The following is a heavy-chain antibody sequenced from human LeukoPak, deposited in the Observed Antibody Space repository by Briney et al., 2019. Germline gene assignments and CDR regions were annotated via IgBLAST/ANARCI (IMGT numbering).Heavy chain of an antibody. V-gene: IGHV4-34*01. D-gene: IGHD2-21*02. J-gene: IGHJ4*02. CDR2: INHSGST. CDR3: ARGPYCGGDCSAYYFDY. Sequence: SETLSLTCAVYGGSFSGYYWSWIRQPPGKGLEWIGEINHSGSTNYNPSLKSRVTISVDTSENQFSLKLSSVTAADTAVYYCARGPYCGGDCSAYYFDYWGQGTLVTVSS. CDR1: GGSFSGYY.